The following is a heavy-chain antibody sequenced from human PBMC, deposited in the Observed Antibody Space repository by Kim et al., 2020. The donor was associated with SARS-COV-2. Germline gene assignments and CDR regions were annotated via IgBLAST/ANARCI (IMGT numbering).Heavy chain of an antibody. V-gene: IGHV3-30*18. D-gene: IGHD3-10*01. CDR3: AKARGVTSYGSGTHPFDY. J-gene: IGHJ4*02. CDR1: GFTFSSYG. Sequence: GGSLRLSCAASGFTFSSYGMHWVRQAPGKGLEWVAVISYDGSNKYYADSVKGRFTISRDNSKNTLYLQMNSLRAEDTAVYYCAKARGVTSYGSGTHPFDYWGQGTLVTVSS. CDR2: ISYDGSNK.